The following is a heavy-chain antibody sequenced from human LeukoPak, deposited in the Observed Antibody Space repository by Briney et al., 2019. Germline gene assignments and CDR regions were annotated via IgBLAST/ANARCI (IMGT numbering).Heavy chain of an antibody. Sequence: GVLRLSCTASGLLFGDYAMTWVRQVPGKGLEWLGCIRSKAYGGTAEYAASVKGRFTISRDDSKSVAYVQMNSLKTEDTAVYHCTVQVVPSDNWFDPWGQGTLVTVSS. CDR1: GLLFGDYA. CDR3: TVQVVPSDNWFDP. CDR2: IRSKAYGGTA. J-gene: IGHJ5*02. V-gene: IGHV3-49*04. D-gene: IGHD2-2*01.